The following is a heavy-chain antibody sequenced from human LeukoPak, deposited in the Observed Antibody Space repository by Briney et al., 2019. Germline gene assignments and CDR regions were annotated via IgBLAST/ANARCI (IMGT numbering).Heavy chain of an antibody. V-gene: IGHV3-30-3*01. CDR3: ARDQFYDNGEVDY. J-gene: IGHJ4*02. CDR2: ISYDGSNK. CDR1: GFTFSSYA. Sequence: GGPLRLSCAASGFTFSSYAMHWVRQDPGKGLEWLAVISYDGSNKYYADSVKGRFTISRDNSKNTLYLQMNSLRAEDTAVYYCARDQFYDNGEVDYWGQGTLVTVSS. D-gene: IGHD3-16*01.